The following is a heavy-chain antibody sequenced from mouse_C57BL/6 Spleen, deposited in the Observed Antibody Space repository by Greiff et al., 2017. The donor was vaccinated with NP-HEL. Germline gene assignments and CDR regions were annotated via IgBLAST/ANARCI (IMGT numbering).Heavy chain of an antibody. V-gene: IGHV5-17*01. J-gene: IGHJ3*01. Sequence: EVKVEESGGGLVKPGGSLKLSCAASGFTFSDYGMHWVRQAPAKGLEWVAYISSGSSTINYADTVKGRFTISRDNAKTTLFLQMTSLRSEDTAMYDCARGTHYDLFADWGQGTLVTVSA. CDR3: ARGTHYDLFAD. D-gene: IGHD2-4*01. CDR2: ISSGSSTI. CDR1: GFTFSDYG.